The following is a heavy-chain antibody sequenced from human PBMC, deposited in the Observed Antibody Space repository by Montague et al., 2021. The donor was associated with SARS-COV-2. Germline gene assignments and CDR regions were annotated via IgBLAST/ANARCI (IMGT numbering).Heavy chain of an antibody. V-gene: IGHV3-30*04. D-gene: IGHD3-16*02. Sequence: SLSLSCAASGFTFSSYAMHWVRQAPGKGLEWVAVISYDGSNKYYADSVEGRFTISREMNSLRAEDTAGYYCARDNYDYVWGSYRYIYWGQGTLVTVSS. CDR3: ARDNYDYVWGSYRYIY. CDR2: ISYDGSNK. J-gene: IGHJ4*02. CDR1: GFTFSSYA.